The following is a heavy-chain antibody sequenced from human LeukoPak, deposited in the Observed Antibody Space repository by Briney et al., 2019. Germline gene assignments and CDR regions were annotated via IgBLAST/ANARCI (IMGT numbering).Heavy chain of an antibody. CDR1: GFTFSSYA. D-gene: IGHD3-22*01. CDR3: AKGSDSSGLYPFDY. V-gene: IGHV3-23*01. CDR2: ISGSGGCT. Sequence: PGGSLRLSCAASGFTFSSYAMSWVRQAPGKGLEWVSAISGSGGCTYYADSVKGRFTTSRDNSKNTLYLQMNSLRAEDTAVYYCAKGSDSSGLYPFDYWGQGTLVTVSS. J-gene: IGHJ4*02.